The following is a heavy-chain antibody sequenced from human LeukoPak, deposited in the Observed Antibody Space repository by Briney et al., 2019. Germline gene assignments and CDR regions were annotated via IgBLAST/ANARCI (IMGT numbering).Heavy chain of an antibody. J-gene: IGHJ4*02. CDR1: GFTFSDAW. CDR3: TTRRQDGW. Sequence: PGGSLRLSCVVSGFTFSDAWMSWVRQAPGKGLEWVGRIKSKIDGGTIKGRFTISRDDSRNTLYLQMNSPKNEDTAVYYCTTRRQDGWWGQGTLVTVSS. V-gene: IGHV3-15*01. D-gene: IGHD2-15*01. CDR2: IKSKIDGGT.